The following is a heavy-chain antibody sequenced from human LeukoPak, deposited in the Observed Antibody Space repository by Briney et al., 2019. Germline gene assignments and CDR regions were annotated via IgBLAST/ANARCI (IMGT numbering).Heavy chain of an antibody. CDR2: ITGSGGGT. D-gene: IGHD2-2*01. CDR1: GFTFTSYV. V-gene: IGHV3-23*01. Sequence: GGSLRLSCAGSGFTFTSYVVSWVRQAPGKGLEWVSSITGSGGGTYYTDSVKGRFTVSRDNSKNTVFLQMNSLRAEDTAIYYCAKALSTVVVPTATPFDYWGQGALVTVSS. J-gene: IGHJ4*02. CDR3: AKALSTVVVPTATPFDY.